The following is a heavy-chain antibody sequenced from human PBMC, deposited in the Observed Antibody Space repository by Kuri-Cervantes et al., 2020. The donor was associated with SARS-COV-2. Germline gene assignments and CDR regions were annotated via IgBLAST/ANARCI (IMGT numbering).Heavy chain of an antibody. CDR3: TSRRSSGYYYPEHFDY. CDR1: GSTFSSYW. Sequence: GGSLRLSCAASGSTFSSYWMSWVRQAPGKGLEWVGFIRSKAYGGTTEYAASVKGRFTISRDDSKSIAYLQMNSLKTEDTAVYYCTSRRSSGYYYPEHFDYWGQGTLVTVSS. D-gene: IGHD3-22*01. J-gene: IGHJ4*02. CDR2: IRSKAYGGTT. V-gene: IGHV3-49*04.